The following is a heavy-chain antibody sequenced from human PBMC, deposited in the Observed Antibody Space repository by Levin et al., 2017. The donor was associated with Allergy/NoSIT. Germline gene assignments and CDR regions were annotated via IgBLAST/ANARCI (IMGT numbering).Heavy chain of an antibody. Sequence: GESLKISCSASGFTFSSYAMHWVRQAPGKGLEYVSAISSNGGSTYYADSVKGRFTISRDNSKNTLYLQMSSLRAEDTAVYYCVYGSGSYYYDYYMDVWGKGTTVTVSS. CDR3: VYGSGSYYYDYYMDV. J-gene: IGHJ6*03. V-gene: IGHV3-64D*06. CDR1: GFTFSSYA. CDR2: ISSNGGST. D-gene: IGHD3-10*01.